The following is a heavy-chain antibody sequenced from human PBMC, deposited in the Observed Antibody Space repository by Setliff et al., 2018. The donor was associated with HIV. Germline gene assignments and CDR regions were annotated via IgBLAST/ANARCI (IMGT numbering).Heavy chain of an antibody. CDR1: GFSFSSYS. Sequence: PGGSLRLSCVASGFSFSSYSMNWVRQAPGKGLEWVSYISSSSTTIYYADSVKGRFTISRDNAKNSLYLQMDSLRAEDTAVYYCAKDRTIDYSNAFDIWGQGTMVTVSS. J-gene: IGHJ3*02. D-gene: IGHD2-15*01. CDR3: AKDRTIDYSNAFDI. V-gene: IGHV3-48*01. CDR2: ISSSSTTI.